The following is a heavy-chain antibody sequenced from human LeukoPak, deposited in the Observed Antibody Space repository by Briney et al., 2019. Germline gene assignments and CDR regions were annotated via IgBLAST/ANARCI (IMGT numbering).Heavy chain of an antibody. J-gene: IGHJ3*02. CDR2: INHSGST. Sequence: SETLSLTCAVYGGSFSGYYWSWIRQPPGKGPEWIGEINHSGSTNYNPSLKSRVTISVDTSKNRFSLKLSSVTAADTAVYYCARYTVLGYCSSTSCYRRAFDIWGQGTMVTVSS. D-gene: IGHD2-2*02. CDR1: GGSFSGYY. V-gene: IGHV4-34*01. CDR3: ARYTVLGYCSSTSCYRRAFDI.